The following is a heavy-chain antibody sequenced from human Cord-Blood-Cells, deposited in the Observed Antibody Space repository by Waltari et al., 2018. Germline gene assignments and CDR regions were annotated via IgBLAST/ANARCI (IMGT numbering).Heavy chain of an antibody. J-gene: IGHJ2*01. D-gene: IGHD1-1*01. CDR1: GGSISSRSYY. Sequence: QLQLQESGPGLVKPLETLSLTCTFPGGSISSRSYYWGWIRQPPGKGLGWIGSSYYSGSTYYNPSLKSRVTISVDTSKNQFSLKLSSVTAADTAVYYCARYDWPYWYFDLWGRGTLVNVSS. CDR2: SYYSGST. V-gene: IGHV4-39*01. CDR3: ARYDWPYWYFDL.